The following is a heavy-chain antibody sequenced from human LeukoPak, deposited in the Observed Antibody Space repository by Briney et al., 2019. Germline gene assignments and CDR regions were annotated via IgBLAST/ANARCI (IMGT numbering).Heavy chain of an antibody. Sequence: PSETLSLTCTVSGYSISSGYFWGWIRQPPGKGLEWIGTIYNSGSTYYNASLESRVTISVDTSKNQFSLKLSSVTAADTAVYYCARAYSSSWYFNWFDPWGQGTPVTVSS. CDR1: GYSISSGYF. D-gene: IGHD6-13*01. CDR3: ARAYSSSWYFNWFDP. CDR2: IYNSGST. V-gene: IGHV4-38-2*02. J-gene: IGHJ5*02.